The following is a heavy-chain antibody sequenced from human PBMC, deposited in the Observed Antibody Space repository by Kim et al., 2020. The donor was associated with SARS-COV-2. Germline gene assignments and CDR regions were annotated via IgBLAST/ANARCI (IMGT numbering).Heavy chain of an antibody. CDR3: ARSLYCSSTSCFYGMDV. CDR2: ISTSGSTI. V-gene: IGHV3-48*03. J-gene: IGHJ6*01. D-gene: IGHD2-2*01. CDR1: GFTFSTYE. Sequence: GGSLRLSCAASGFTFSTYEMNWVRQAPGKGLECISYISTSGSTIYYADSVKGRFTISRNNAKSSLSLQMNSLRAEDTAVYYCARSLYCSSTSCFYGMDV.